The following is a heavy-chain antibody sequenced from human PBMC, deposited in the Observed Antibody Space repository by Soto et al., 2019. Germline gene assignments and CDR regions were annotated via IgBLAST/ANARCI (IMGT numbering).Heavy chain of an antibody. CDR3: AKDRSTVFGVVTYYFDY. J-gene: IGHJ4*02. D-gene: IGHD3-3*01. CDR2: LSYDGSHN. Sequence: QVQLVESGGGVVQPGRSLRLSCAASGFTFSNSAMHWVRQTPDKGLEWVAFLSYDGSHNYYADSVKGRFTISRDNSKNTLYLQMNSLRVEDTAVYYCAKDRSTVFGVVTYYFDYWGQGALVNVSS. CDR1: GFTFSNSA. V-gene: IGHV3-30*18.